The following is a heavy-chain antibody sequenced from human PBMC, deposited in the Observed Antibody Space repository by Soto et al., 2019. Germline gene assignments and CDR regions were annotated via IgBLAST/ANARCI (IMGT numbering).Heavy chain of an antibody. CDR1: GYTFTSDD. Sequence: QVQLVQSGAEVKKPGASVKVSCKASGYTFTSDDINWVRQATGQGLDWMGWMNPNSGNTGYAQKFQGRVTMTRDTSISTAYMELSSLRSEDTAVYYCARRGHCSSSTFRYHYYGMDVWGQGTTVTVSS. CDR3: ARRGHCSSSTFRYHYYGMDV. CDR2: MNPNSGNT. J-gene: IGHJ6*02. V-gene: IGHV1-8*01. D-gene: IGHD6-6*01.